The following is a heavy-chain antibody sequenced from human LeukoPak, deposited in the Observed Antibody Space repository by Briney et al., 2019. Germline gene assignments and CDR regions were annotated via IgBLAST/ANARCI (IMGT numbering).Heavy chain of an antibody. CDR3: AIVGRSVVVASRGHFDY. J-gene: IGHJ4*02. CDR2: INPSGGST. Sequence: ASVKVSCKASGYTFTSYYMHWVRQAPGQGLEWMGIINPSGGSTNYAQKFQGRVTITADKSTSTAYMELSSLRSEDTAVYYCAIVGRSVVVASRGHFDYWGQGTLVTVSS. D-gene: IGHD2-15*01. CDR1: GYTFTSYY. V-gene: IGHV1-46*01.